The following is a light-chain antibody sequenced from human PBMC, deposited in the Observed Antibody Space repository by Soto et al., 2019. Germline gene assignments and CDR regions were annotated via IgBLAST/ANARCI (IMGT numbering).Light chain of an antibody. CDR3: ASWDVSLNGLYV. CDR2: NND. Sequence: QSVLTQPPSASGPPGQRVTISCSGGSSNIGSGSVNWYQQLPGKAPRLLIYNNDQRPSGVPDRFSGSKSGTSASLAISGLQSEDEADYYCASWDVSLNGLYVFGAGTKLTVL. V-gene: IGLV1-44*01. CDR1: SSNIGSGS. J-gene: IGLJ1*01.